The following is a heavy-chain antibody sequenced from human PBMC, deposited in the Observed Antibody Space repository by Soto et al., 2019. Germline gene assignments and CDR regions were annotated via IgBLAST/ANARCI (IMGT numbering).Heavy chain of an antibody. J-gene: IGHJ6*01. D-gene: IGHD2-21*01. CDR2: ISSRGRT. CDR3: DRARRLPPGMDV. V-gene: IGHV4-30-4*01. CDR1: GGSVSSGDYY. Sequence: SETLSLTCTVSGGSVSSGDYYWSWIRQPPRRRREWIGYISSRGRTYSCTSLKSRVTRSADTSKKQFWLKLSSVTAADTAVYYCDRARRLPPGMDVWGRVTRVAVSS.